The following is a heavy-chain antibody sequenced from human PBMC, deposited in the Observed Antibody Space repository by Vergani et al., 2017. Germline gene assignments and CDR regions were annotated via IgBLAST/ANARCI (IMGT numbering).Heavy chain of an antibody. J-gene: IGHJ5*02. CDR3: ARDLSPLGLWFGELGWFDP. Sequence: VQLVQSGAEVKKPGATVKISCKASGYTFTSYAMNWVRQAPGQGLEWMGWINTNTGNPTYAQGFTGRFVFSLDTSVSTAYLQISSLKAEDTAVYYCARDLSPLGLWFGELGWFDPWGQGTLVTVSS. CDR1: GYTFTSYA. CDR2: INTNTGNP. V-gene: IGHV7-4-1*02. D-gene: IGHD3-10*01.